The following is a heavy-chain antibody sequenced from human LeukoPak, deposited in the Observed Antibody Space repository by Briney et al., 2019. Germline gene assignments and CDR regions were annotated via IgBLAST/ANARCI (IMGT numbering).Heavy chain of an antibody. CDR3: ATFNDILTGNFDY. J-gene: IGHJ4*02. Sequence: ASVKVSCKVSGYTLTELSMHWVRQAPGKGLEWMGGFDPEDGETIYAQKFQGRVTMTEDTSTDTAYMELSSLRSEDTAVYYCATFNDILTGNFDYWGQGTLATVSS. V-gene: IGHV1-24*01. CDR1: GYTLTELS. CDR2: FDPEDGET. D-gene: IGHD3-9*01.